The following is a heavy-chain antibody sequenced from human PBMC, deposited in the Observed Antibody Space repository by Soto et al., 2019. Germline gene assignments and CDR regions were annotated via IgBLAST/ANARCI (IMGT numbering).Heavy chain of an antibody. Sequence: PGGSLRLSCAASGFTFDDYAMHWVRQAPGKGLEWVSGISWNSGSIGYADSVKGRFTISRDNAKNSLYLQMNSLRAEDTALYYCAKDWRDSGSYFSYFDYWGQGTLVTVSS. V-gene: IGHV3-9*01. J-gene: IGHJ4*02. D-gene: IGHD1-26*01. CDR2: ISWNSGSI. CDR3: AKDWRDSGSYFSYFDY. CDR1: GFTFDDYA.